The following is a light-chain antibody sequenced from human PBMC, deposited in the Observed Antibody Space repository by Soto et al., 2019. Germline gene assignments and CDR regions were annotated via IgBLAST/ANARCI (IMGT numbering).Light chain of an antibody. Sequence: DIQMTQSPSSLSASVGDRVTITCRASQSISVYLNWYQQRPGKAPKLLIYAASKLQSGVPSRFSGSGSGTDFTLTISSLLPEDFATYYCQPCYSALPTFGQGTKLDIK. CDR1: QSISVY. J-gene: IGKJ2*01. V-gene: IGKV1-39*01. CDR3: QPCYSALPT. CDR2: AAS.